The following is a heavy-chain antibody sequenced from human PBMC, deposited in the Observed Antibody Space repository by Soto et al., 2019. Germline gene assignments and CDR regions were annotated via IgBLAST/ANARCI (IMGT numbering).Heavy chain of an antibody. J-gene: IGHJ4*02. V-gene: IGHV1-46*02. CDR3: AAVPYDSDGPRCDY. Sequence: QVQLVQSGAEVKKPGASVRLSCETSGYNFNQYYIHWVRQAPGQGLEWMGIINLRGGTTEYAHKFRGGVKVTGDTATSTASMPLSSHRAYERAVYVGAAVPYDSDGPRCDYWGQGTLVTVSS. CDR1: GYNFNQYY. CDR2: INLRGGTT. D-gene: IGHD3-3*01.